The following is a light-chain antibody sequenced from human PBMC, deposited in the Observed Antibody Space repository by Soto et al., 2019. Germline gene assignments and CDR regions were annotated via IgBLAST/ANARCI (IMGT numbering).Light chain of an antibody. Sequence: EIVMTQSPVTLSVSPGERATLSCRASQSVDGKLAWYQQKPGQAPRLLIYGASTRATGIPARFSGSGSGTEFTLTISSLEPEDFAVYYCQQRSNWPPWTFGQGTKV. CDR3: QQRSNWPPWT. CDR2: GAS. V-gene: IGKV3-15*01. J-gene: IGKJ1*01. CDR1: QSVDGK.